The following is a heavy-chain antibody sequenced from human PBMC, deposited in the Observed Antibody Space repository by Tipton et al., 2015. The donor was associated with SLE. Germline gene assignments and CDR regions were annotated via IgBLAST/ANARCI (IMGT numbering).Heavy chain of an antibody. J-gene: IGHJ4*02. CDR3: ARENRTAAGYYFDY. V-gene: IGHV4-59*01. D-gene: IGHD6-13*01. Sequence: TLSLTCTVSGGSISSYYWSWIRQPPGKGLEWIGYIYYSGSTNYNPSLKSRVTISVDTSKNQFSLKLSSVTAADTAVYYCARENRTAAGYYFDYWGQGTLVTASS. CDR1: GGSISSYY. CDR2: IYYSGST.